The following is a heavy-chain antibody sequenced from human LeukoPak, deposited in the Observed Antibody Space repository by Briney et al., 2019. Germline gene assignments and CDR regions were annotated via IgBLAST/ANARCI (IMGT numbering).Heavy chain of an antibody. CDR3: ARGGLMTTVTTEWFDP. Sequence: SETLSLTCTVSGGSISSGDYYWSWIRQPPGTGLEWIGYIYYTGSTYYNPSLKSRVTMSVDTSKNQFSLKLSSVTAADTAVYYCARGGLMTTVTTEWFDPWGQGTLVTVSS. J-gene: IGHJ5*02. V-gene: IGHV4-30-4*01. D-gene: IGHD4-17*01. CDR1: GGSISSGDYY. CDR2: IYYTGST.